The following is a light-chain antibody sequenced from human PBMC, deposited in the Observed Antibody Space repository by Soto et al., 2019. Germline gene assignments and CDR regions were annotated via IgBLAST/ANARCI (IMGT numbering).Light chain of an antibody. Sequence: DIQMTQSPSTLSASVGDRVTITCRASQSISYWLAWYQQKPGKAPNLLIYKASSLESGVPSRFSGSGSGTEFTLTSSRLQPDEFSTYYYQQYNNYWTFGQGTKVEIK. V-gene: IGKV1-5*03. CDR3: QQYNNYWT. J-gene: IGKJ1*01. CDR1: QSISYW. CDR2: KAS.